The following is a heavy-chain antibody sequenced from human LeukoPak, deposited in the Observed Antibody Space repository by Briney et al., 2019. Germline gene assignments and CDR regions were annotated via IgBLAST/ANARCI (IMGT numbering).Heavy chain of an antibody. D-gene: IGHD6-13*01. J-gene: IGHJ5*02. CDR3: ARSYAGTALLHNWFDP. CDR2: IYYSGST. V-gene: IGHV4-59*01. Sequence: SETLSLTCTVSGGSISSYYWSWIRQPPGKGLEWIGYIYYSGSTNYNPSLKSRVTISVDTSKNQFSLKLSSVTAADTAVYYCARSYAGTALLHNWFDPWGQGTLVTVSS. CDR1: GGSISSYY.